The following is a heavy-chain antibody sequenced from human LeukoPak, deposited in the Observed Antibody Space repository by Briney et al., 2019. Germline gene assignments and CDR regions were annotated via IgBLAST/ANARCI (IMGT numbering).Heavy chain of an antibody. CDR3: ARQGAITARRTHYYAMDV. CDR1: GGLISSSGNFY. V-gene: IGHV4-39*01. CDR2: VYYTGYS. D-gene: IGHD1-20*01. J-gene: IGHJ6*02. Sequence: PSETLSLTCSVSGGLISSSGNFYWGRIRQVPGKGLEWIGSVYYTGYSYDNPSLKSRVTVSVDTSKNQFSLKLNSVTAADTAIYYCARQGAITARRTHYYAMDVWGPGTTVTVSS.